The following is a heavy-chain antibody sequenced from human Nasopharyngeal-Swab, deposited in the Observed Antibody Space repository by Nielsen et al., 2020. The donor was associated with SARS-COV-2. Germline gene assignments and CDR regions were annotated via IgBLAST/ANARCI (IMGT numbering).Heavy chain of an antibody. Sequence: KFSCKASGYTFTAFDVNWVRQATGQGLEWMGWISPNSGFTGYAEKFEGRVTMTRNIATSTVYLELTSLGFEDPAVYYCARGLGAPSSVWHWGPGSQVTVSS. CDR3: ARGLGAPSSVWH. CDR1: GYTFTAFD. J-gene: IGHJ1*01. V-gene: IGHV1-8*01. CDR2: ISPNSGFT. D-gene: IGHD3-10*01.